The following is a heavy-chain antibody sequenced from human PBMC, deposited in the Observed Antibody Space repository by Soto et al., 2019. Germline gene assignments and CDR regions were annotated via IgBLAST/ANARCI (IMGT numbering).Heavy chain of an antibody. CDR2: IKVDGSAK. CDR1: GFTFSNYW. J-gene: IGHJ5*02. CDR3: ARGHSTSPNWFDP. V-gene: IGHV3-7*03. D-gene: IGHD6-6*01. Sequence: LRLSCAASGFTFSNYWMSWVRQAPGKGLEWVANIKVDGSAKYYVDSVKGRFTISRDNAKNSLYLQMNSLRGEDTAVYYCARGHSTSPNWFDPWGQGTLVTVSS.